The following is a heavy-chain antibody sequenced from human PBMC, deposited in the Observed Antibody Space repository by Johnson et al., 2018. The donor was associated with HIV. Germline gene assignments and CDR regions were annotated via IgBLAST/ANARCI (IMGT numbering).Heavy chain of an antibody. CDR2: INWNGGST. CDR1: GFTFDDYG. D-gene: IGHD5-18*01. CDR3: ARNRPVSYGYRGAFDF. J-gene: IGHJ3*01. Sequence: VQLVESGGGVVRPGGSLRLSCAASGFTFDDYGMSWVRQAPGKGLEWVSGINWNGGSTGYADSVKGRFTISRDNAKNSLYLQINSLRAEDTAVYYCARNRPVSYGYRGAFDFWGQGTMVTVSS. V-gene: IGHV3-20*04.